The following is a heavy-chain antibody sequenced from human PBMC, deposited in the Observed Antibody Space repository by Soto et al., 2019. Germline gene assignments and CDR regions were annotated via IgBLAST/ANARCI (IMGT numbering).Heavy chain of an antibody. CDR1: GFTFSSYS. CDR2: FRTGGDDGTT. V-gene: IGHV3-23*01. J-gene: IGHJ4*02. D-gene: IGHD2-8*01. CDR3: VKAVYLLDFDY. Sequence: GGSLRLSCAASGFTFSSYSMSWVRQAPGKGLEWVSGFRTGGDDGTTYYADSVKGRFTISRDNSKNTLYLQMNSLRTEDTAVYYCVKAVYLLDFDYWGQGTLVTVSS.